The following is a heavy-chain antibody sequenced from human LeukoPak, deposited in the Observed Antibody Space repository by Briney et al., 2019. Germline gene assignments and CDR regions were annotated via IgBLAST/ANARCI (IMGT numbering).Heavy chain of an antibody. D-gene: IGHD5-18*01. CDR3: ARDRGYSYGYTNLDY. V-gene: IGHV4-30-4*01. J-gene: IGHJ4*02. Sequence: PSQTLSLTCTVSGGSISSGDYYWSWIRQPPGKGLEWIGNIYYSGSTYYNPSLKSRVTISVDTSKNQFSLKLSSVTAADTAVYYCARDRGYSYGYTNLDYWGQGTLVTVSS. CDR2: IYYSGST. CDR1: GGSISSGDYY.